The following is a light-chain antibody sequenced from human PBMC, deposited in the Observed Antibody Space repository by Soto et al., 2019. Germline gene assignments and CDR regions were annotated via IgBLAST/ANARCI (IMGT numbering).Light chain of an antibody. J-gene: IGKJ1*01. CDR3: QQYGSSPPT. CDR1: QSVTGSY. Sequence: EIVLTQSPGTLSLSPGEGATLSCRASQSVTGSYLAWYQQKPGRAPRLLIYGASTRATGIPDRFSGSGSGTDFTLTISRLGPEDFAVYCCQQYGSSPPTFGQGTKV. CDR2: GAS. V-gene: IGKV3-20*01.